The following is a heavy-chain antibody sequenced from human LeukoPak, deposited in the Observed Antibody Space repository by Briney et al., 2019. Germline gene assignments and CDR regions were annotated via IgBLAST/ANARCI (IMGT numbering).Heavy chain of an antibody. J-gene: IGHJ6*02. Sequence: NPSETLSLTCAVYGGSFSGYYWSWIRQPPGKGLEWIGEINHSGSTNYNPSLKSRVTISVGTSKNQFSLKLRSVTAADTAVYYCARPTTYYYYAMDVWGQGTTVTVSS. CDR3: ARPTTYYYYAMDV. CDR1: GGSFSGYY. V-gene: IGHV4-34*01. D-gene: IGHD4-11*01. CDR2: INHSGST.